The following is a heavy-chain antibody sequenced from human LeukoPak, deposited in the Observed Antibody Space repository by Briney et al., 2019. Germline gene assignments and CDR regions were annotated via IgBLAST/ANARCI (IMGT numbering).Heavy chain of an antibody. D-gene: IGHD6-13*01. CDR3: AKTLGFRFSVAAADH. V-gene: IGHV3-23*01. Sequence: GGSLRLSCAASGFTFSSYAMSWVRQAPGKGLEWVSAISGSGGSTYYADSVKGRFTISRDNSKNTLYLQMNSLRAEDTAVYYCAKTLGFRFSVAAADHWGQGTLVTVSS. J-gene: IGHJ4*02. CDR2: ISGSGGST. CDR1: GFTFSSYA.